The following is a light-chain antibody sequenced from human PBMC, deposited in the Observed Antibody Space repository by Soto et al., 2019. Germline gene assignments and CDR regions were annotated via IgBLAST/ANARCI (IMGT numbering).Light chain of an antibody. CDR3: QQSYTTPPWT. V-gene: IGKV1-39*01. Sequence: DIQMTQSPSSLSASVGDRVTITSRASQSISNYLNWYQQKPGKAPKVLIYDASSLQGGVPSRFSGSGSGTDFTLTISSLQPEDFATYYCQQSYTTPPWTFGQGTKVEIK. CDR2: DAS. CDR1: QSISNY. J-gene: IGKJ1*01.